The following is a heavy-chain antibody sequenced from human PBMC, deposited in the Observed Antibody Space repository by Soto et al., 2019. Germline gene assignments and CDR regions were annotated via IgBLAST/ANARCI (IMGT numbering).Heavy chain of an antibody. D-gene: IGHD3-16*01. V-gene: IGHV3-33*05. CDR3: ARWGTTGGLDV. CDR1: GFTFRSYV. CDR2: TSYDGSNN. Sequence: QVQLVESGGGVVQPGTSLRLSCVGSGFTFRSYVIHWVPQAPGKGLEWVALTSYDGSNNFYGDSVKGRFTISRHNSRNTVELQMDSLTFDDTALYYCARWGTTGGLDVWGQGTLVSVSS. J-gene: IGHJ4*02.